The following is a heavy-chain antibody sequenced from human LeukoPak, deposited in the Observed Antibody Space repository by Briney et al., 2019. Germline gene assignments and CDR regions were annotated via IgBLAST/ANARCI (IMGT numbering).Heavy chain of an antibody. CDR1: GFTFSSHW. CDR2: ISYDGRNK. V-gene: IGHV3-30*03. Sequence: GGSLRLSCAASGFTFSSHWLSWVRQAPGKGLAWVAVISYDGRNKYYADTVKGRFTISRDKSKSMLYLQMNSLRDEDTGVYYCATGDCGGDCYSSYFDYWGQGTLVTVSS. D-gene: IGHD2-21*02. CDR3: ATGDCGGDCYSSYFDY. J-gene: IGHJ4*02.